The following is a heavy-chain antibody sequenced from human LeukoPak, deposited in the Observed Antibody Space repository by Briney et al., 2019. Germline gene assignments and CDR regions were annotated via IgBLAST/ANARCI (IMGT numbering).Heavy chain of an antibody. CDR3: ARGHALLLWFGGRENWFDP. D-gene: IGHD3-10*01. CDR1: DGSFSGYY. Sequence: SETLSLTCAVYDGSFSGYYWSWIRQPSGKGLEWIGEINHSGSTNYNPSLKSRVTISVDTSKNQFSLKLSSVTAADTAVYYCARGHALLLWFGGRENWFDPWGQGTLVTVSS. J-gene: IGHJ5*02. V-gene: IGHV4-34*01. CDR2: INHSGST.